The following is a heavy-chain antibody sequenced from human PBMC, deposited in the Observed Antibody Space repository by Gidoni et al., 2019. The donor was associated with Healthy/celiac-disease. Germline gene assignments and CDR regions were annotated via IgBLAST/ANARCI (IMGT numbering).Heavy chain of an antibody. Sequence: EVQLLESGGGLVKPGGALRRSCADTGCTMSNYAMSWVSQAPGKGLEWVSTSRGNGGSTSYADSVKGRFTISRDNSKNTLYLHMNSLSAEDTAVYYCAKHVDTAMVVGLFAYWGQGTLVTVSS. CDR1: GCTMSNYA. J-gene: IGHJ4*02. D-gene: IGHD5-18*01. CDR2: SRGNGGST. V-gene: IGHV3-23*01. CDR3: AKHVDTAMVVGLFAY.